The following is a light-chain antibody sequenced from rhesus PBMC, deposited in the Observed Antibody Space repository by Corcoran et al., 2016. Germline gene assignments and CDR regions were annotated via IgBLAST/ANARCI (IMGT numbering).Light chain of an antibody. CDR3: CSYAGSYRFYI. Sequence: QAALTQPRSVSGSPGQSVTISCTGTSSDIGGYNFVSWYQMHPGTAPKLMIYEVSKRPSGVSDRFSGAKSGNTASLTISGLQAEDEAYYYCCSYAGSYRFYIFGGGTRLTVL. V-gene: IGLV2-32*01. J-gene: IGLJ1*01. CDR2: EVS. CDR1: SSDIGGYNF.